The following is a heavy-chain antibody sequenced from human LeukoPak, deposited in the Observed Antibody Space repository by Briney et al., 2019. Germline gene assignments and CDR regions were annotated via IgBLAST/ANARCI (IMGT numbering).Heavy chain of an antibody. V-gene: IGHV4-39*02. Sequence: SETLSLTCTVSGGSISSSSYYWGWVRQPPGKGLEWVGSIYYSGSTYYNPSHKSRLTISVDTSKNHFSLKLSSVTAADTAVYYCASETWYSSSWSNWFDPWGQGTLVTVSS. CDR3: ASETWYSSSWSNWFDP. J-gene: IGHJ5*02. CDR2: IYYSGST. D-gene: IGHD6-13*01. CDR1: GGSISSSSYY.